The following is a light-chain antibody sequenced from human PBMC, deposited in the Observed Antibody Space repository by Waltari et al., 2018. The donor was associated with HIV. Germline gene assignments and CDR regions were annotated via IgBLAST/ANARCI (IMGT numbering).Light chain of an antibody. CDR1: SSNTRNNY. J-gene: IGLJ3*02. Sequence: QSVLTQPPSSSGTPGRRVSIPRSGSSSNTRNNYVSWYHQPPGTAPKLLIYGSNQRPSGVPDRFSGSKSGTSASLAISGLRSEDEADYYCAAWDDSLSGPVFGGGTKLTVL. CDR2: GSN. CDR3: AAWDDSLSGPV. V-gene: IGLV1-47*01.